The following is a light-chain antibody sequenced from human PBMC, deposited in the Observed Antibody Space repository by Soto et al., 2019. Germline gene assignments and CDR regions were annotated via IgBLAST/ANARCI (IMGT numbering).Light chain of an antibody. CDR3: QQRSDWPLT. CDR1: QSVSTY. V-gene: IGKV3-11*01. CDR2: DAS. Sequence: EIVLTQSPATLSLSPGERATLSCRASQSVSTYLAWYQQKPGQAPRLLIYDASNRATGIPARFSASASGADFTLTISSLEPEDFAVYYCQQRSDWPLTFGGGTKVEIK. J-gene: IGKJ4*01.